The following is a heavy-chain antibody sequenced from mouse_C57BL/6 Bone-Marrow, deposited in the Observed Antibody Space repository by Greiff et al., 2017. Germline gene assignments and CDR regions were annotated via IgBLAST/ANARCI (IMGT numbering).Heavy chain of an antibody. CDR3: TPLAWFAY. Sequence: DVKLQESGAELVRPGASVKLSCTASGFNIKDDYMHWVKQRPEQGLEWIGWIDTENGDTEYASKFQGKATVTADTSSNTAYLQLSSLTSEDTAVYYCTPLAWFAYWGQGTLVTVSA. CDR1: GFNIKDDY. J-gene: IGHJ3*01. V-gene: IGHV14-4*01. CDR2: IDTENGDT.